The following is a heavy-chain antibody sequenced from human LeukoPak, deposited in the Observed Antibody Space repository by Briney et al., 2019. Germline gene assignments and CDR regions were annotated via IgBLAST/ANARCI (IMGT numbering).Heavy chain of an antibody. D-gene: IGHD2-15*01. J-gene: IGHJ4*02. CDR3: ARLDCLIEGCYNH. V-gene: IGHV4-59*08. CDR2: VSSDGTT. CDR1: GDSVTSSY. Sequence: PSETLSLTCSVSGDSVTSSYRNWIRQPPGKGLEWIGYVSSDGTTNYTPSLRSRLIMSVDTAKNDISLNLTSVTAADTAIYYCARLDCLIEGCYNHWGRGTLVTVSS.